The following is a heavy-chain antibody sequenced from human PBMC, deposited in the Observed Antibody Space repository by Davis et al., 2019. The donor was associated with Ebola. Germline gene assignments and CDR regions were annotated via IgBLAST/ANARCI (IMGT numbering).Heavy chain of an antibody. CDR1: GGSISSGGYY. CDR3: ARESPLGPFDP. Sequence: PSETLSLTCTVSGGSISSGGYYWSWIRQHPGKGLEWIGYIYYSGSTYYNPSLKSRVTISIDTSKNQFSLKLSSVTAADTAVYYCARESPLGPFDPWGQGTLVTVSS. CDR2: IYYSGST. V-gene: IGHV4-31*03. J-gene: IGHJ5*02.